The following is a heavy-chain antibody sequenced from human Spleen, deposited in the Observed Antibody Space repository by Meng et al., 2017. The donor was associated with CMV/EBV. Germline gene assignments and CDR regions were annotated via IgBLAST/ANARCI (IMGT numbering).Heavy chain of an antibody. V-gene: IGHV3-30-3*01. CDR2: TSYDGGFWRRDFK. J-gene: IGHJ3*01. CDR3: TREAPDAFDL. Sequence: GGSLRLSCAASGFTFSTYAMSWVRQAPGKGLEWLAVTSYDGGFWRRDFKYYADSVKGRFTISRDNSQNILYLFLNSLRDDDTATYYCTREAPDAFDLWGQGTVVTVSS. CDR1: GFTFSTYA.